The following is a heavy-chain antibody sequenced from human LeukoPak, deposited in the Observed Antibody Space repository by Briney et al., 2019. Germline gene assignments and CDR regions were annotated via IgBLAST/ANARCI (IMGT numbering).Heavy chain of an antibody. V-gene: IGHV1-18*01. J-gene: IGHJ4*02. CDR3: ARDIRFLEWLPNGPYFDY. Sequence: ASVKVSCKASGYTFTSYGISWVRQAPGQGLEWMGRISAYNGNTNYAQKLQGRVTMTTDTSTSTAYMELRSLRSDDTAVYYCARDIRFLEWLPNGPYFDYWGQGALVTVSS. D-gene: IGHD3-3*01. CDR1: GYTFTSYG. CDR2: ISAYNGNT.